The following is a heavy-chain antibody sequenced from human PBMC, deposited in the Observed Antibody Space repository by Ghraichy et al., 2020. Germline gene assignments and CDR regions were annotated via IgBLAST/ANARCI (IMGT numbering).Heavy chain of an antibody. CDR2: ISGTSDIT. CDR1: GFTFSSYA. CDR3: AKANGGDPRVYDY. J-gene: IGHJ4*02. D-gene: IGHD5/OR15-5a*01. Sequence: GGSLRLSCAASGFTFSSYAMSWVRQAPGKGLECVSAISGTSDITYYADSVKGRFTISRDNSKNTLYLQMNSLSAEDTAVYYCAKANGGDPRVYDYWGQGTLVTVSS. V-gene: IGHV3-23*01.